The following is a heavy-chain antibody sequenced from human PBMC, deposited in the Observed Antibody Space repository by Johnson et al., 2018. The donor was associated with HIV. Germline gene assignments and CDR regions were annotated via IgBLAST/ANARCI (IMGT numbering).Heavy chain of an antibody. V-gene: IGHV3-30*03. J-gene: IGHJ3*02. Sequence: QVQLVESGGGSVKPGGSLRLSCAASGFTFSSYWMSWVRQAPGKGLEWVAVISYDGSNKYYADSVKGRFTISRDNSKNTLYLQMNSLRAEDTAVYYCARVYSSSSAHAFDIWGQGTMVTVSS. D-gene: IGHD6-6*01. CDR1: GFTFSSYW. CDR3: ARVYSSSSAHAFDI. CDR2: ISYDGSNK.